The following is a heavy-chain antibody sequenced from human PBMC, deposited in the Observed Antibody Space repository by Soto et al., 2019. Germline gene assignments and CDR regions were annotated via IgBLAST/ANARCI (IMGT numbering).Heavy chain of an antibody. CDR2: IIPIFGTA. CDR3: ARLRRGYSYGFYYYYGMDV. CDR1: GGTFSSYA. Sequence: SVKVSCKASGGTFSSYAISWVRQAPGQGLEWMGGIIPIFGTANYAQKFQGRVTITADESTSTAYMELSSLRSEDTAVYYCARLRRGYSYGFYYYYGMDVWGQGTTVTVSS. D-gene: IGHD5-18*01. J-gene: IGHJ6*02. V-gene: IGHV1-69*13.